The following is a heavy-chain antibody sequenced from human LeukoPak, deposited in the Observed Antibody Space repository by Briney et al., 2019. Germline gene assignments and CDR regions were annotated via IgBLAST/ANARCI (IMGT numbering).Heavy chain of an antibody. V-gene: IGHV1-18*01. Sequence: ASVKVSCKASGYTFTSYGISWVRQAPGQGLEWMGWISAYNGNTNYAQKLQGRVTMTTDTSTSTAYMELRSLRSDDTAVYYCARDIHFGVVNYNWFDPWGQGTLVTVSS. CDR1: GYTFTSYG. D-gene: IGHD3-3*01. CDR3: ARDIHFGVVNYNWFDP. J-gene: IGHJ5*02. CDR2: ISAYNGNT.